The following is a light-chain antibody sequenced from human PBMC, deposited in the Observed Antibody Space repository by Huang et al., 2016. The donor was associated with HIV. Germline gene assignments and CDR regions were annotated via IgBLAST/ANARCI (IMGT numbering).Light chain of an antibody. CDR1: QSVSSY. J-gene: IGKJ1*01. CDR2: DAS. CDR3: QQRSNWPRT. V-gene: IGKV3-11*01. Sequence: EIVLTQSPATLSLSPGERATLSCRASQSVSSYLAWYQQKPCQAPRLLIYDASSRATGMPARFSGSVSGTDFTLTISSLEPEDFAVYYCQQRSNWPRTFGQGTKVEIK.